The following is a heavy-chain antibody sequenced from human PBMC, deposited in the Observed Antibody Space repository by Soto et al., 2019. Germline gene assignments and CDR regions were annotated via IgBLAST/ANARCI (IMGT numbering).Heavy chain of an antibody. CDR3: AKLGYCASTACPTFDY. J-gene: IGHJ4*02. D-gene: IGHD2-2*01. Sequence: PGGSLRLSCAASGLTFSDYGMSWVRQAPGKGLEWASSISPSGVTTYYADSVKGRFTISRDNPKSTLYMQMDSLRAEDTAIYYCAKLGYCASTACPTFDYWGQGALVTSPQ. V-gene: IGHV3-23*01. CDR2: ISPSGVTT. CDR1: GLTFSDYG.